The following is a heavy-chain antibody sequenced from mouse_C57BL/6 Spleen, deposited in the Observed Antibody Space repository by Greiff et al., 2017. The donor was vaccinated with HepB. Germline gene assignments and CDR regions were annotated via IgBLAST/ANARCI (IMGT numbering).Heavy chain of an antibody. V-gene: IGHV5-4*01. J-gene: IGHJ2*01. D-gene: IGHD1-1*01. CDR2: ISDGGSYT. CDR3: ARGGSSSLDY. Sequence: VQLVESGGGLVQPGGSLKLSCAASGFTFSSYSMSWVRQTPEKRLEWVATISDGGSYTYYPDNVKGRFTISRDNAKNNLYLQMSHLKSEDTAMYYCARGGSSSLDYWGQGTTLTVSS. CDR1: GFTFSSYS.